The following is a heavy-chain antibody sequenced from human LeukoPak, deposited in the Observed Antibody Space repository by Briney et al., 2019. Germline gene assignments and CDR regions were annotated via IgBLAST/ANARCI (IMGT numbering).Heavy chain of an antibody. CDR1: GGSISSYY. J-gene: IGHJ4*02. CDR2: IYPTGST. CDR3: ARMLDGSRRRGFDY. Sequence: SETLSLTCTVSGGSISSYYWSWMRQPPGKGLEWIGCIYPTGSTSYNPSLKSRVTISVDTSKSQFSLKLSSVTAADTAVYYCARMLDGSRRRGFDYWGQGTLVTVSS. V-gene: IGHV4-59*01. D-gene: IGHD5-24*01.